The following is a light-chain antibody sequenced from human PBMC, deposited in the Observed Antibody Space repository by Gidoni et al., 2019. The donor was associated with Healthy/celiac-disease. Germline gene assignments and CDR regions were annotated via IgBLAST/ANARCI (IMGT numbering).Light chain of an antibody. J-gene: IGKJ2*01. V-gene: IGKV1-9*01. CDR3: QQLNSYPRT. CDR2: AAS. CDR1: QGISSY. Sequence: DIQLTQSPSFLSASVGDRVTITCRASQGISSYLAWYQQKPGKAPKLLIYAASTLQSGVPSRFSGSGSGTEFTRTSSSLQPEDFATYYCQQLNSYPRTFGQGTKLEIK.